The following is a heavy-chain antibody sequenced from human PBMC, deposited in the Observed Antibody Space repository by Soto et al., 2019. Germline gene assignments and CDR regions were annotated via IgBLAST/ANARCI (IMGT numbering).Heavy chain of an antibody. CDR2: IYYSGST. CDR1: GGSISSYY. Sequence: TSETLSLTCTVSGGSISSYYWSWIRQPPGKGLEWIGYIYYSGSTNYNPSLKSRVTISVDTSKNQFSLKLSSVTAADTAVYYCARAHSGYDSRYYYYYYMDVWGKGTTVTVSS. D-gene: IGHD5-12*01. CDR3: ARAHSGYDSRYYYYYYMDV. J-gene: IGHJ6*03. V-gene: IGHV4-59*01.